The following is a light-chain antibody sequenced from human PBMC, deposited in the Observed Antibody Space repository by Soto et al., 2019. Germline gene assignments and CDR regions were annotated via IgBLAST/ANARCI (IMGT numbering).Light chain of an antibody. CDR1: SSDVGTYKP. CDR2: DDT. CDR3: CSVEGSSTS. V-gene: IGLV2-23*01. Sequence: QSVLTQPASVSGSPGQSITISCTGTSSDVGTYKPVSWYQQYPGKAPKVIIYDDTKRPSGVSSRFSGSKSGNTASLTISGLQAEDEADYYCCSVEGSSTSFGGGTEVTV. J-gene: IGLJ3*02.